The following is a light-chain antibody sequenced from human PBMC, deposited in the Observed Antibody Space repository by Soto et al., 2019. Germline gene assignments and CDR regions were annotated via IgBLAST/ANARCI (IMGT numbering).Light chain of an antibody. V-gene: IGKV4-1*01. CDR1: QILYSSNNKNY. J-gene: IGKJ3*01. CDR2: WAS. Sequence: DIVMTQSPDSLAVSLGERATINCKSSQILYSSNNKNYLAWYQQKPGQPPKLLIYWASTRESGVPDRFSGSGSGTDLTLTISSLQAEDVAVYYCQQYYSTPRFTFGPGTKVDIK. CDR3: QQYYSTPRFT.